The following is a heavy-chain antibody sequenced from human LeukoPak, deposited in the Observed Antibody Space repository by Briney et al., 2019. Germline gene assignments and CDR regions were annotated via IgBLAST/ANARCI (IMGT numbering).Heavy chain of an antibody. CDR1: GGSISDISYY. CDR3: ARDLGFDP. Sequence: SETLSLTCTVSGGSISDISYYWGWIRQPPGKGLEWIGSIYYSGSTYYNPSLKSRVTISVDTSKNQFSLKLSSVTAADTAVYYCARDLGFDPWGQGTLVTVSS. CDR2: IYYSGST. J-gene: IGHJ5*02. V-gene: IGHV4-39*07.